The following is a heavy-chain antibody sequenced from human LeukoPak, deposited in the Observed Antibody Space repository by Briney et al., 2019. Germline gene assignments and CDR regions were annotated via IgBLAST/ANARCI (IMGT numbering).Heavy chain of an antibody. V-gene: IGHV1-69*13. D-gene: IGHD3-22*01. CDR2: IIPIFGTS. Sequence: SVKVSCKASGGIFSRYAISWVRQAPGQGLEWMGGIIPIFGTSNYAQKFQGRVTITADESTSTAYMELSSLRSEDTAVYYCARGWDHDSDGRPTAYVYWGQGTLVTVSS. J-gene: IGHJ4*02. CDR1: GGIFSRYA. CDR3: ARGWDHDSDGRPTAYVY.